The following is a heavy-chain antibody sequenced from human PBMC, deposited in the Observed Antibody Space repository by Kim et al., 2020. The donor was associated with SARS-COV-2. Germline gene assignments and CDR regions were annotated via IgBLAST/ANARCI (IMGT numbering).Heavy chain of an antibody. V-gene: IGHV1-18*01. J-gene: IGHJ6*02. Sequence: ASVKVSCKASVYTFTSYGISWVRQAPGQGLEWMGWISAYNGNTNYAQKLQGRVTMTTDTSTSTAYMELRSLRSDDTAVYYCARDGSCSGGSCYFYYYYYYGMDVWGQGTTVTVSS. D-gene: IGHD2-15*01. CDR1: VYTFTSYG. CDR2: ISAYNGNT. CDR3: ARDGSCSGGSCYFYYYYYYGMDV.